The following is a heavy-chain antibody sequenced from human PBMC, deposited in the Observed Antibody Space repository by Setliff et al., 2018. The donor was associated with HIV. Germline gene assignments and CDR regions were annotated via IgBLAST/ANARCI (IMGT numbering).Heavy chain of an antibody. J-gene: IGHJ6*02. CDR2: IGTAGDT. CDR1: GFTFSSYD. D-gene: IGHD4-4*01. CDR3: ARVGYSNYYYYYAMDV. V-gene: IGHV3-13*01. Sequence: GGSLRLSCAASGFTFSSYDMHWVRQATGKGLEWVSAIGTAGDTYYPGSVKGRFTISRENAKNSLYLQMNSLRAGDTAVYYCARVGYSNYYYYYAMDVWGQGTTVTVSS.